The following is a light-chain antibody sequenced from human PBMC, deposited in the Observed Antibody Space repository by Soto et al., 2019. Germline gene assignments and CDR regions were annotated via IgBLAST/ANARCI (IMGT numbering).Light chain of an antibody. CDR2: AAS. CDR1: QGISSY. Sequence: AIRMTHSPSSFSASTGDRVTITCRASQGISSYLAWYQQKPGKAPKLLIYAASTLQSGVPSRFSGSGSGTDFTLTISCLQSEDFATYYCQQYYSYPVTFGQGTKVEIK. J-gene: IGKJ1*01. V-gene: IGKV1-8*01. CDR3: QQYYSYPVT.